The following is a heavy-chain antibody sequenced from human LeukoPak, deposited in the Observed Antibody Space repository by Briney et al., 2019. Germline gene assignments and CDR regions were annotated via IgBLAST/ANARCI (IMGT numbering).Heavy chain of an antibody. CDR3: TRGSIAYYYMDV. CDR2: IYYSGST. J-gene: IGHJ6*03. CDR1: GDSISSYY. V-gene: IGHV4-59*01. D-gene: IGHD3-22*01. Sequence: PSETLSLTCTVSGDSISSYYWSWIRQPPGKGLEWIGYIYYSGSTNYNPSLKSRVTISVDTSKNQLSLKLSSVTAADTAVYYCTRGSIAYYYMDVWGKGTTVTISS.